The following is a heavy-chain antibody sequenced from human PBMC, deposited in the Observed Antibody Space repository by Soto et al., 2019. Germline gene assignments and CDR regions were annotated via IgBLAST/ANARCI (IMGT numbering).Heavy chain of an antibody. D-gene: IGHD2-21*01. V-gene: IGHV3-23*01. Sequence: PGGSLRLSCAASGFTFSSFAMTWVRQAPGKGLEWVSSISGGSTNTLYADSVKGRFTISRDNSRYTLYLQMNSLSAEDTAVYYCAKSFHSCRGDCYSEVGSWGQGTLVTVSS. CDR2: ISGGSTNT. J-gene: IGHJ5*02. CDR3: AKSFHSCRGDCYSEVGS. CDR1: GFTFSSFA.